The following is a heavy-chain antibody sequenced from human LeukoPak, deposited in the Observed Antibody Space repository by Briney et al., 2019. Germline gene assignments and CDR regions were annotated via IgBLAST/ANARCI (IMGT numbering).Heavy chain of an antibody. Sequence: PGGSLRLSCEASGFTFSSYSMNWVRQAPGKGLEWVSYISSSSSTIYYADSVKGRFTISRDNAKNSLYLQMNSLRAEDTAVYYCARDGLIVGATRDDAFDIWGQGTMVTVSS. J-gene: IGHJ3*02. CDR1: GFTFSSYS. V-gene: IGHV3-48*01. CDR2: ISSSSSTI. D-gene: IGHD1-26*01. CDR3: ARDGLIVGATRDDAFDI.